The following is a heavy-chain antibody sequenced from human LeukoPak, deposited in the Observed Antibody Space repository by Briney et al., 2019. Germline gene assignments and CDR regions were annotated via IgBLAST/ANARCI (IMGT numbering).Heavy chain of an antibody. V-gene: IGHV1-2*02. CDR2: INPNSGGT. D-gene: IGHD3-10*01. CDR1: GYTFTGYY. Sequence: GASVKVSCEASGYTFTGYYMHWVRQAPGQGLEWMGWINPNSGGTNYAQKFQGRVTMTRDTSISTAYMELSRLRSDDTAVYYCAGSRDYYGSGSLDYWGQGTLVTVSS. J-gene: IGHJ4*02. CDR3: AGSRDYYGSGSLDY.